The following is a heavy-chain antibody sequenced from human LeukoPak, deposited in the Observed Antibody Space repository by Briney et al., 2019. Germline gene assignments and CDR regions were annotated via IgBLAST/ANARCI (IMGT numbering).Heavy chain of an antibody. CDR3: ARNLGSGWYYDY. D-gene: IGHD6-19*01. J-gene: IGHJ4*02. V-gene: IGHV4-59*08. Sequence: PSETLSFTCTVSGGSISTYYWSWIRQPPGKGLEWLGYIYYNGSTKYNPSLKSRVTTSVDTSKNQFSLKLSSVTAADTAVYYCARNLGSGWYYDYWGQGILVTVSS. CDR2: IYYNGST. CDR1: GGSISTYY.